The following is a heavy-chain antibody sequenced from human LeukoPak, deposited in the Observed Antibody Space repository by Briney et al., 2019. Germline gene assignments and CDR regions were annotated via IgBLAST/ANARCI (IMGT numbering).Heavy chain of an antibody. CDR1: GFTFSTYP. V-gene: IGHV3-21*01. D-gene: IGHD3-9*01. Sequence: GGSLRLSCTASGFTFSTYPMHWVRQAPGKGLEWVSSISSSSSYIYYADSVKGRFTISRDNAKKSLFLQMNSLRAEDTAVYYCARATTYDILTGYSDYWGQGTLVTVSS. CDR2: ISSSSSYI. CDR3: ARATTYDILTGYSDY. J-gene: IGHJ4*02.